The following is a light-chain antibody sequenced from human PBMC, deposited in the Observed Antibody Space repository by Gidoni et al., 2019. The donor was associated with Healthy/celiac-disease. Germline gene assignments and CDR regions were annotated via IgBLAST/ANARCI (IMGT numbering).Light chain of an antibody. Sequence: DIQMTQSPSSLSASVGDRVTITCRASQSIRIYLNWYQQKPGKAPKLLIYAASSLQSGVPSWFSGSGSGTDFPLSISSLQPEDFATYYCQQSYSTLWTFGQGTKLEIK. CDR1: QSIRIY. J-gene: IGKJ1*01. CDR3: QQSYSTLWT. CDR2: AAS. V-gene: IGKV1-39*01.